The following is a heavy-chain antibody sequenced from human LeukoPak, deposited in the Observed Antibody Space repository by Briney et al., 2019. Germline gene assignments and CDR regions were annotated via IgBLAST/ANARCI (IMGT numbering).Heavy chain of an antibody. V-gene: IGHV1-2*02. CDR3: ARGVVAAIYTHSLSP. J-gene: IGHJ5*02. D-gene: IGHD2-15*01. CDR2: INPNSGGT. CDR1: GYTFTGYY. Sequence: ASVKVSCKASGYTFTGYYMHWVRQAPGQGLEWMGWINPNSGGTNYAQKFQGRVTMTRDTSISTAYMELSRLRSDDTAVYYCARGVVAAIYTHSLSPWDQGTLVTVSS.